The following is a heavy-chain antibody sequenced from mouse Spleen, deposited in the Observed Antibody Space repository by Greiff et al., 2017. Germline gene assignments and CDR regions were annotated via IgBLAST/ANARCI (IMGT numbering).Heavy chain of an antibody. CDR2: ISYDGSN. J-gene: IGHJ3*01. D-gene: IGHD2-4*01. Sequence: EVKLVESGPGLVKPSQSLSLTCSVTGYSITSGYYWNWIRQFPGNKLEWMGYISYDGSNNYNPSLKNRISITRDTSKNQFFLKLNSVTTEDTATYYCARESTMITAWFAYWGQGTLVTVSA. CDR3: ARESTMITAWFAY. CDR1: GYSITSGYY. V-gene: IGHV3-6*01.